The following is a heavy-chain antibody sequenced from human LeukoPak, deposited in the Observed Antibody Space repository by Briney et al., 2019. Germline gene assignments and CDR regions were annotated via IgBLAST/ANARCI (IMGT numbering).Heavy chain of an antibody. V-gene: IGHV4-4*07. CDR2: IYTSGST. D-gene: IGHD3-22*01. Sequence: SETLSLTCTVSGGSISSYYWTWIRQPAGKGLEWIGRIYTSGSTNYNPSLKSRVTMSVYTSKNQCSLKLSSVTAADTAVYYCARDRGYDSSGYAYWGQGTLVTVSS. J-gene: IGHJ4*02. CDR3: ARDRGYDSSGYAY. CDR1: GGSISSYY.